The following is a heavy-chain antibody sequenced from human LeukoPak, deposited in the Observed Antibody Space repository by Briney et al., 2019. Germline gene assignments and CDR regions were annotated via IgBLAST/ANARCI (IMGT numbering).Heavy chain of an antibody. D-gene: IGHD4/OR15-4a*01. CDR1: GFIFNKHA. V-gene: IGHV3-23*01. CDR3: AKERDYGPADY. J-gene: IGHJ4*02. Sequence: GGSLRLSCVASGFIFNKHAMSWVRQAPGKGLEWVSGFSGSGSSTDYADSVKGRFTVSRDNSKNTLFLQMNSLRAEDTAIYYCAKERDYGPADYWGQGTLVTVSS. CDR2: FSGSGSST.